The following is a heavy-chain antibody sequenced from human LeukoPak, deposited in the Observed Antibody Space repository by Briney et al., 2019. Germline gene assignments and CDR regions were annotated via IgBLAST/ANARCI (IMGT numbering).Heavy chain of an antibody. CDR2: INHSGST. J-gene: IGHJ4*02. D-gene: IGHD6-19*01. Sequence: SETLSLTCGVYGGSFSGYYWSWIRQPPGKGLEWIGEINHSGSTNYTPSLKSRVTISVDTSKNQLSLNLSSATAADTAVYYCARGRGGSGWYYWGQGTLVTVSS. CDR1: GGSFSGYY. CDR3: ARGRGGSGWYY. V-gene: IGHV4-34*01.